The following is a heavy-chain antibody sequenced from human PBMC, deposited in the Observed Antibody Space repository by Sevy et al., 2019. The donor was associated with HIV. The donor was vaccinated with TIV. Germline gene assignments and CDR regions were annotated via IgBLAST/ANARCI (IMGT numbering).Heavy chain of an antibody. V-gene: IGHV1-2*02. Sequence: ASVKVSCKASGYTFTGYYMHWVRQAPGQGLEWMGWINPNSGGTNYAQKFQGRVTMTRDTSISTAYMELSRLRSDDTAVYYCARDCHNYYGSGRRFDPWGQGTLVTVSS. D-gene: IGHD3-10*01. CDR3: ARDCHNYYGSGRRFDP. J-gene: IGHJ5*02. CDR1: GYTFTGYY. CDR2: INPNSGGT.